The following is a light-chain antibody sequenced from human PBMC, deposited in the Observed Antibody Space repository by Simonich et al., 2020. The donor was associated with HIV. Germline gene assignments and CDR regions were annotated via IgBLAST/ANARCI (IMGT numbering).Light chain of an antibody. CDR2: EVT. V-gene: IGLV2-8*01. CDR1: SSDVDTYNY. CDR3: SSYAGSNIWV. Sequence: QSALTQPPSASGSPGQSVTISCTGTSSDVDTYNYVSWYQQHPGKAPTLMIHEVTKRPSGVPDRFSGSKSGNTASLTVSGLQAEDEADYYCSSYAGSNIWVFGGGTKLTVL. J-gene: IGLJ2*01.